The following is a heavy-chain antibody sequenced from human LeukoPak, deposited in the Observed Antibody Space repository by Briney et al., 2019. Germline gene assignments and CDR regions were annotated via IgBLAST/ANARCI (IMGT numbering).Heavy chain of an antibody. CDR3: ARDFCSGGSCYRAFDY. CDR1: GYSISSGYY. V-gene: IGHV4-61*02. Sequence: SETLSLTCTVSGYSISSGYYWSWTRQPAGKGLEWIGRIYTSGSTNYNPSLKSRVTISVDTSKNQFSLKLSSVTAADTAVYYCARDFCSGGSCYRAFDYWGQGTLVTVSS. D-gene: IGHD2-15*01. J-gene: IGHJ4*02. CDR2: IYTSGST.